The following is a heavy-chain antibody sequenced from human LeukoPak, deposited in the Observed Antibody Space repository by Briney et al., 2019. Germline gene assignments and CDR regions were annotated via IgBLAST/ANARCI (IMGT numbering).Heavy chain of an antibody. CDR3: AGLSAYDAGFDP. CDR1: GASMRSYF. V-gene: IGHV4-59*01. D-gene: IGHD5-12*01. J-gene: IGHJ5*02. Sequence: SETPSLTCTVSGASMRSYFWNWIRQPPGKGLEWVGQIYHTGDTDYSPSLKSRLTISVDTSKSHFSLKLNSVTAADTAVYYCAGLSAYDAGFDPWGQGALVTVSS. CDR2: IYHTGDT.